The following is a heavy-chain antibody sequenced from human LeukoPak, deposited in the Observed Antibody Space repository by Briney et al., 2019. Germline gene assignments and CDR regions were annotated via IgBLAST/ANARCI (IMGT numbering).Heavy chain of an antibody. Sequence: SEILSLTCLVSGDSMRSDFWSWIRQPPGKGLEWIGYVSGSGSTNYNPTVKSRVTISLDTSKKQFSLNVTSVTAADTAMYYCAKGPYYNILTATIRVRNAFDIWGHGTMVTVSS. V-gene: IGHV4-59*01. J-gene: IGHJ3*02. CDR2: VSGSGST. CDR1: GDSMRSDF. D-gene: IGHD3-9*01. CDR3: AKGPYYNILTATIRVRNAFDI.